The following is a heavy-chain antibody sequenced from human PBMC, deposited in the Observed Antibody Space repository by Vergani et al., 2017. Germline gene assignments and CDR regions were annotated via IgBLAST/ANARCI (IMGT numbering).Heavy chain of an antibody. CDR2: ISYDGSNK. Sequence: QVQLVESGGGVVQPGRSLRLSCAASGFTFSSYAMHWVRQAPGKGLGWVAVISYDGSNKYYADSVKGRFTISRDNSKNTLYLQMNSLRAEDTAVYYCARAPGDCSSTSCSGSEWFDPWGEGTLVTVSS. D-gene: IGHD2-2*01. CDR3: ARAPGDCSSTSCSGSEWFDP. CDR1: GFTFSSYA. V-gene: IGHV3-30*01. J-gene: IGHJ5*02.